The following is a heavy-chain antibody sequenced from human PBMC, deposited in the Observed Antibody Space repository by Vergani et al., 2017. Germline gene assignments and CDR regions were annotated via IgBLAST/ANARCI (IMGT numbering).Heavy chain of an antibody. J-gene: IGHJ6*03. D-gene: IGHD5-18*01. CDR1: GFTFSTYG. CDR2: IWYDGSSK. Sequence: QVQLVESGGGVVQPGRSLRLSCAASGFTFSTYGMHRVRKAPGRGLEWVALIWYDGSSKYYADSLKGRFTISRDNSKNTLFLQMNSLRAEDTAVYYCARDPRPDSYGSPLSYGYMDVWGKGTTVTVSS. CDR3: ARDPRPDSYGSPLSYGYMDV. V-gene: IGHV3-33*01.